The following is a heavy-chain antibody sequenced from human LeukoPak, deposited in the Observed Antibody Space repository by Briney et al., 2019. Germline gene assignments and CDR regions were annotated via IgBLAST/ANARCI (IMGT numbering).Heavy chain of an antibody. CDR2: IIPIFGTA. D-gene: IGHD3-3*01. Sequence: SVTVSCKASGGTFSSYAISWVRQAPGQGLEWMGGIIPIFGTANYAQKFQGRVTITADESTSTAYMELSSLRSEDTAVYYCARGRTIFGVSSALQHWGQGTLVTVSS. V-gene: IGHV1-69*13. CDR3: ARGRTIFGVSSALQH. CDR1: GGTFSSYA. J-gene: IGHJ1*01.